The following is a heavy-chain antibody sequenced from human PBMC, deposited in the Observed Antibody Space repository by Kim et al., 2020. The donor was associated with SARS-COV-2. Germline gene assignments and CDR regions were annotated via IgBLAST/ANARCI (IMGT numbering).Heavy chain of an antibody. V-gene: IGHV1-3*01. Sequence: ASVKVSCKASGYTLTTYAMHWVRQAPGQSLEWMVWINVGNGNTKYLQKFQGRVAITRDTSASTVLMELSSLRSEDTAVYYCARGADSNSNWFDPWGQGTLVTVSS. CDR3: ARGADSNSNWFDP. D-gene: IGHD2-2*01. CDR1: GYTLTTYA. CDR2: INVGNGNT. J-gene: IGHJ5*02.